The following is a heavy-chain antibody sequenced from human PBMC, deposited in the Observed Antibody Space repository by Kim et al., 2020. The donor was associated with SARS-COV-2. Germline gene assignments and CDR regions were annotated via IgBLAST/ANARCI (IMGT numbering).Heavy chain of an antibody. D-gene: IGHD4-17*01. CDR1: GFTFSTCN. CDR3: VKDTMTTSLDY. V-gene: IGHV3-48*02. CDR2: ISGSSSII. J-gene: IGHJ4*02. Sequence: GGSLRLSCAASGFTFSTCNMNWVRQAPGKGLEWVSYISGSSSIIYYADSVKGRFTISRDNAKNSLYLQMSSLRDEDTAVYYCVKDTMTTSLDYWGQGTL.